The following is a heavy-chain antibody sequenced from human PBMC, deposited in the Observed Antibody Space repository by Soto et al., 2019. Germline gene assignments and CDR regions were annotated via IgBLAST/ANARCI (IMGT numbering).Heavy chain of an antibody. CDR3: AKDNGRGWIRITFGRVIGGMDV. D-gene: IGHD3-16*02. CDR2: ISGSGGST. V-gene: IGHV3-23*01. CDR1: GFTFSSYA. Sequence: GGSLRLSCAASGFTFSSYAMSWVRQAPGTGLEWVSAISGSGGSTYYADSVEGRFTISRDNSKNTLYLQMNSLGAEDTAVEYCAKDNGRGWIRITFGRVIGGMDVWGQGTTVTVSS. J-gene: IGHJ6*02.